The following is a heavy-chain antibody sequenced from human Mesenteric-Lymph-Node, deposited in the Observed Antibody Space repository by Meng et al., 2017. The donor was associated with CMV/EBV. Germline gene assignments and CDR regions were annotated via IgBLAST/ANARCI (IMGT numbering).Heavy chain of an antibody. Sequence: VFVVSISCSFFTCIRQSPWKLLESIGVIYHSGNPSYTASLNSRVTFSIDTSKNQFSLRLTSVTAADTAVYLCARGVTLGLDEYYLYSWGQGPLVTVS. CDR2: IYHSGNP. CDR1: VVSISCSF. D-gene: IGHD3-16*01. V-gene: IGHV4-34*01. J-gene: IGHJ4*02. CDR3: ARGVTLGLDEYYLYS.